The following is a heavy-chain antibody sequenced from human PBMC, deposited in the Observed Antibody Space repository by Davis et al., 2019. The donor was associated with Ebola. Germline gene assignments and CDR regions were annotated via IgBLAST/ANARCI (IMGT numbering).Heavy chain of an antibody. CDR1: GFTFSRYW. V-gene: IGHV3-74*01. J-gene: IGHJ6*02. CDR2: IKSDGRTI. CDR3: ARDPFDV. Sequence: GESLKISCAASGFTFSRYWMNWVRQAPGKALVWITRIKSDGRTISYADSVKGRFTISRDNAKNTLFLQMNSLRAEDTAVYYCARDPFDVWGQGTTVTVSS.